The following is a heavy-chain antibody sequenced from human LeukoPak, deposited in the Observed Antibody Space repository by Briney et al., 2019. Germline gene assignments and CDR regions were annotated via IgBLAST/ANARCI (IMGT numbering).Heavy chain of an antibody. CDR2: IYTSGST. V-gene: IGHV4-4*07. Sequence: PETLSLTCTVSGGSISSYYWSWIRQPAGKGLEWIGRIYTSGSTNYNPSLKSRVTMSVDTSKNQLSLKLSSVTAADTAVYYCARGRHSSSSDYWGQGTLVTVSS. CDR1: GGSISSYY. D-gene: IGHD6-6*01. CDR3: ARGRHSSSSDY. J-gene: IGHJ4*02.